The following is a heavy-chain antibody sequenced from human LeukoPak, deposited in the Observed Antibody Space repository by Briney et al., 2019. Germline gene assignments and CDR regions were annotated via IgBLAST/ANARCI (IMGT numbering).Heavy chain of an antibody. D-gene: IGHD1-26*01. V-gene: IGHV3-53*01. CDR2: IYSGGST. CDR1: GFTVSSNY. CDR3: ARDLIVGATLGSDY. Sequence: GGSLSLSCAASGFTVSSNYMSWVRQAPGKGLEWGSVIYSGGSTYYADSVRGRFTISRDNSKNTLYLQTNSLRAEDTAVYYCARDLIVGATLGSDYWGQGTLVTVSS. J-gene: IGHJ4*02.